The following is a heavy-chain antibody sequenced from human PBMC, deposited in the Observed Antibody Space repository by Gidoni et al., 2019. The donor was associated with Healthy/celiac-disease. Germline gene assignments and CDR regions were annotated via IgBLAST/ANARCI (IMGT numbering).Heavy chain of an antibody. D-gene: IGHD6-19*01. Sequence: EVQLVESGGGLVQPGRSLRPSCAASGFTFDDYAMHWVRQSPGKGLEWVSGSSWNSGSIGYADSVKGRFTISRDNAKNSLYLQMNSLRAEDTALYYCAKDTRATVAGTSYFDYWGQGTLVTVSS. CDR1: GFTFDDYA. CDR3: AKDTRATVAGTSYFDY. V-gene: IGHV3-9*01. J-gene: IGHJ4*02. CDR2: SSWNSGSI.